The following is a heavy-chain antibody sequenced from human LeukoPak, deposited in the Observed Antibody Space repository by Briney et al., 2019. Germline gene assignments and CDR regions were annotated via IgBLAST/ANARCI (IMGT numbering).Heavy chain of an antibody. J-gene: IGHJ5*02. Sequence: SVKVSCKASGGTFSSYAISWVRQAPGQGLEWMGRIIPIFGTANYAQKFQGRVTITTDESTSTAYMELSSLRSEDTAAYYCARASYYYDSSGYLNWFDPWGQGALVTVSS. CDR2: IIPIFGTA. D-gene: IGHD3-22*01. CDR1: GGTFSSYA. V-gene: IGHV1-69*05. CDR3: ARASYYYDSSGYLNWFDP.